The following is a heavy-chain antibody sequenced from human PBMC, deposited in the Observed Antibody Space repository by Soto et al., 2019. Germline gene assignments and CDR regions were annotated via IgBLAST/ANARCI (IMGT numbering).Heavy chain of an antibody. D-gene: IGHD2-2*02. CDR3: ARDDCTGTSCYSDYYSYGMDV. J-gene: IGHJ6*02. CDR2: IKKDGSEK. CDR1: GFIFSNYW. V-gene: IGHV3-7*01. Sequence: WGSLRLSCEASGFIFSNYWMNWVRQAPWKGLEWLANIKKDGSEKYYVDSAKGRFTISRDNARNSLYLQMNSLKAEDTAVYFCARDDCTGTSCYSDYYSYGMDVWGHGTTVTV.